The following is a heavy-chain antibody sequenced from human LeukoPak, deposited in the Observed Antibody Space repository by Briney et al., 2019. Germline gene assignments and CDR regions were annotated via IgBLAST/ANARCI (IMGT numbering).Heavy chain of an antibody. Sequence: ASVKVSCKASGYTFTSYGISWVRQAPGQGLEWMGWISAYSGNTNYAQNLQGRVTMTTDTSTSTAYMELRSLRSDDTAVYYCARDSLPTRIVVVAAPYPFDPWGQGTLVTVSS. V-gene: IGHV1-18*01. CDR3: ARDSLPTRIVVVAAPYPFDP. D-gene: IGHD2-15*01. J-gene: IGHJ5*02. CDR1: GYTFTSYG. CDR2: ISAYSGNT.